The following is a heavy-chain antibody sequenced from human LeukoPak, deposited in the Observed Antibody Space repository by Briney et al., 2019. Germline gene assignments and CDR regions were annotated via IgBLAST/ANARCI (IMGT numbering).Heavy chain of an antibody. CDR1: GYTFTSYG. Sequence: GASVKVSCKASGYTFTSYGISWVRQAPGQGLEWMGWISAYNGNTNYAQKLQGRVTMTTDTSTSTAYMELRSLRSDDTAVYYCARGWIYSSSWYGFTDAFDIWGQGTMVTVSS. V-gene: IGHV1-18*01. J-gene: IGHJ3*02. D-gene: IGHD6-13*01. CDR3: ARGWIYSSSWYGFTDAFDI. CDR2: ISAYNGNT.